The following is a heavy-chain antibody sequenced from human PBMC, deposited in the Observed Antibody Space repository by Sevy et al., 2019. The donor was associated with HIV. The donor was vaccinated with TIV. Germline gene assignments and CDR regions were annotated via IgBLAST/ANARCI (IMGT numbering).Heavy chain of an antibody. D-gene: IGHD3-10*01. CDR3: AREGLLMRGNCYFDF. V-gene: IGHV4-30-2*01. J-gene: IGHJ4*02. Sequence: SETLSLTCAVSGDSISSGDYSWSWIRQPPGKGLEWIGYVYHSGSTYYSPSLRSRATISIDTSKNQFSLRLSSVTAADTAVYYCAREGLLMRGNCYFDFWGQGTLVTVSS. CDR1: GDSISSGDYS. CDR2: VYHSGST.